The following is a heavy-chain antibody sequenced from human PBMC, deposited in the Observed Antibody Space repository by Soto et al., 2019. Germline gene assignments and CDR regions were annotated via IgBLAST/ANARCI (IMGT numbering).Heavy chain of an antibody. V-gene: IGHV1-2*04. Sequence: GASVKVSCKASGYTFTGYYMHWVRQAPGQGLEWMGWINPNSGGTNYAQKFQGWVTMTRDTSISTAYMELSRLRSDDTAVYYCARDLSIAAAGTYYYYGMDVWGQGTTVTVSS. CDR1: GYTFTGYY. D-gene: IGHD6-13*01. J-gene: IGHJ6*02. CDR2: INPNSGGT. CDR3: ARDLSIAAAGTYYYYGMDV.